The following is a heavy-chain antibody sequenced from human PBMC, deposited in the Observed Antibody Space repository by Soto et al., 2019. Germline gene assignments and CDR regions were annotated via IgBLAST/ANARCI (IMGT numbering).Heavy chain of an antibody. CDR2: VHNSGTT. CDR3: ARRWSGTDY. J-gene: IGHJ4*02. D-gene: IGHD3-10*01. Sequence: QVHLQESGPGLVKPSETLSLTCTVSGGSISIYYWNWIRQPPGKGLEWIGYVHNSGTTSYNPSLGSRFTISQDTFQHPFSLRLNSVTAAATALYYCARRWSGTDYWGQGTLVTVSS. V-gene: IGHV4-59*01. CDR1: GGSISIYY.